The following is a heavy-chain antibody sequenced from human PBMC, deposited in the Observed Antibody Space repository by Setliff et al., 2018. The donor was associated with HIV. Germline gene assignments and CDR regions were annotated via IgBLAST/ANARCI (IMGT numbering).Heavy chain of an antibody. D-gene: IGHD6-13*01. J-gene: IGHJ5*02. CDR2: ISAYTGNT. Sequence: ASVKVSCKTSGYSFTNYGISWVRQAPGQGLEWMGWISAYTGNTNYAQKLQDRVTMTTDTSTSTAYMELRSLRSDDTAIYYCVTSPGSFLAQDATEAGDAWGQGSLVTVSS. CDR1: GYSFTNYG. CDR3: VTSPGSFLAQDATEAGDA. V-gene: IGHV1-18*01.